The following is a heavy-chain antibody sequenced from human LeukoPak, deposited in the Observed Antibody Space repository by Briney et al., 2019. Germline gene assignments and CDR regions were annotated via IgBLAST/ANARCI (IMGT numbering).Heavy chain of an antibody. Sequence: GGSLRLSCAASGLSFSNDWMCWVRQAPGKGLEWVANINQDESKKYYVDSVKGRFTISRDNAKNSLYLQMSSLRAADTAVYYCARDHAYRTDYWGQGTLVTVSS. CDR2: INQDESKK. J-gene: IGHJ4*02. V-gene: IGHV3-7*01. CDR1: GLSFSNDW. CDR3: ARDHAYRTDY. D-gene: IGHD2-2*01.